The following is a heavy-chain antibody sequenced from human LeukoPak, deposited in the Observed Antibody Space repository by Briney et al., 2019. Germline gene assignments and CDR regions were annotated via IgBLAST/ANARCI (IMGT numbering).Heavy chain of an antibody. Sequence: SETLSLTCAVYGGSFSGYYWSWIRQPPGNGLEWIGEINHSGSTNYNPSLKSRVTISVDTSKNQFSLKLSSVTAADTAVYYCARGLRRTRWRYFDYWGQGTLVTVSS. CDR2: INHSGST. CDR3: ARGLRRTRWRYFDY. V-gene: IGHV4-34*01. D-gene: IGHD1/OR15-1a*01. J-gene: IGHJ4*02. CDR1: GGSFSGYY.